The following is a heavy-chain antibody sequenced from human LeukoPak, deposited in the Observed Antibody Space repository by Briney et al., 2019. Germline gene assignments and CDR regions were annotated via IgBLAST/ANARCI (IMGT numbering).Heavy chain of an antibody. J-gene: IGHJ4*02. V-gene: IGHV3-30*18. CDR2: ISYDGSNK. Sequence: QPGRSLRLSCAASGFTFSSYGRHWVRQAPGKGLEWVAVISYDGSNKYYADSVKGRFTISRDNSKNTLYLQMNSLRAEDTAVYYCAKETSSGYPDYWGQGTLVTVSS. CDR3: AKETSSGYPDY. D-gene: IGHD3-22*01. CDR1: GFTFSSYG.